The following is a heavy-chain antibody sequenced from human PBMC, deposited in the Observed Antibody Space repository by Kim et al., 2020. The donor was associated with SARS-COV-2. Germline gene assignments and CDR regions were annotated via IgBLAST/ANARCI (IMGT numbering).Heavy chain of an antibody. CDR2: IYYSGST. Sequence: SETLSLTCTVSGGSISSSSYYWGWIRQPPGKGLEWIGSIYYSGSTYYNPSLKSRVTISVDTSKNQFSLKLSSVTAADTAVYYCARRVWRGYDAKAFDIWGQGTMVTVSS. D-gene: IGHD5-12*01. V-gene: IGHV4-39*01. CDR1: GGSISSSSYY. J-gene: IGHJ3*02. CDR3: ARRVWRGYDAKAFDI.